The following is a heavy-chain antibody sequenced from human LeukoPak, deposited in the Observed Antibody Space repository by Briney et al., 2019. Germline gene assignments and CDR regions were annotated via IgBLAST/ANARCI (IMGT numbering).Heavy chain of an antibody. CDR2: ISNSDGST. V-gene: IGHV3-23*01. CDR1: GFTFSSYE. CDR3: AKATGYLL. J-gene: IGHJ4*02. Sequence: PGGSLRLSCAASGFTFSSYEMNWVRQAPGRGLEWVSTISNSDGSTYYADSVKGRFTISRDNSENTLYLQMNSLRADDTAVYYCAKATGYLLWGQGTLVTVSS. D-gene: IGHD1-14*01.